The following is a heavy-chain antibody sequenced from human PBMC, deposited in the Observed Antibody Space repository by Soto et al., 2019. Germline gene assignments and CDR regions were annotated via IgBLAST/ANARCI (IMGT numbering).Heavy chain of an antibody. J-gene: IGHJ4*02. CDR3: AQDGRSGSVTRPDH. CDR2: ISYDGSYK. V-gene: IGHV3-30*18. Sequence: QAQLVESGGGEVQPGRSLRLSLAAPGLTFKSLGCPWVRQAPGRGLEWVAVISYDGSYKYYSDSVKGRFTISRDNSKNTLNLQMNSLRVEDSAMYYCAQDGRSGSVTRPDHWGQGTLVTVSS. D-gene: IGHD1-26*01. CDR1: GLTFKSLG.